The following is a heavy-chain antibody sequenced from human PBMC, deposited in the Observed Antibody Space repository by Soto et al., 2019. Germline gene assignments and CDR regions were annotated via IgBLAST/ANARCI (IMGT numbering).Heavy chain of an antibody. J-gene: IGHJ5*02. CDR2: ISAYNGNT. Sequence: ASVKVSCKASGYTFTSYGISWVRQAPGQGLEWMGWISAYNGNTNYAQKLQGRVTMTTDTSTSTAYMELRSLRSDDTAVYYCARGRELMVSTDNWFDPWGQGTLVTVSS. V-gene: IGHV1-18*01. D-gene: IGHD2-8*01. CDR3: ARGRELMVSTDNWFDP. CDR1: GYTFTSYG.